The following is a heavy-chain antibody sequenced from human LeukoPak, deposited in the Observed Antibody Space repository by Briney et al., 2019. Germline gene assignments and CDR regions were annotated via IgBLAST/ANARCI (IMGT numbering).Heavy chain of an antibody. Sequence: PSETLSLTCAVYVGSFSGYYWSWIRQPPGKGLEWIGEINHSGSTNYNPSLKSRVTISVDTSKNQFSLKLSSVTAADTAVYYCARGRPYFDYWGQGTLVTVSS. CDR2: INHSGST. CDR3: ARGRPYFDY. V-gene: IGHV4-34*01. CDR1: VGSFSGYY. J-gene: IGHJ4*02.